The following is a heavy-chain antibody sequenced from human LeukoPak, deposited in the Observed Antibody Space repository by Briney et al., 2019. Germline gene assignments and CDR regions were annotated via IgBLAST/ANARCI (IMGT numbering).Heavy chain of an antibody. CDR3: AKGSYYDSSGSFYFDY. V-gene: IGHV3-30-3*01. CDR1: GFTFSSYA. CDR2: ISYDGSNK. D-gene: IGHD3-22*01. Sequence: GRSLRLSCAASGFTFSSYAMHWVRQAPGKGLEWVAVISYDGSNKYYADSVKGRFTISRDNSKNTLYVQVNSLGTEDTAAYYCAKGSYYDSSGSFYFDYWGQGTLVTVSS. J-gene: IGHJ4*02.